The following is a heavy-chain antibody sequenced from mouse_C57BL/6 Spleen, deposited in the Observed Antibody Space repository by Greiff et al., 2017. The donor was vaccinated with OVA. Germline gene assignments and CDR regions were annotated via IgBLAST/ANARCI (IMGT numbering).Heavy chain of an antibody. V-gene: IGHV1-53*01. CDR2: INPSNGGT. CDR1: GYTFTSYW. J-gene: IGHJ2*01. CDR3: AREGNIIYFDY. Sequence: QVQLQQPGTELVKPGASVKLSCKASGYTFTSYWMHWVKQRPGQGLAWIGNINPSNGGTNYNEKFKSKATLTVDKSSSTAYMQLSSLTSEDSAVDYCAREGNIIYFDYWGQGTTLTVSS.